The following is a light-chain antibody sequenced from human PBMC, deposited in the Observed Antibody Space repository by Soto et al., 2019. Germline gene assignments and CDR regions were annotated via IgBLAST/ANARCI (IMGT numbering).Light chain of an antibody. V-gene: IGKV1-39*01. J-gene: IGKJ3*01. CDR3: QQSYSTPRN. CDR2: AAS. Sequence: DIQMTQSPSSLSASVGDRFAVTCLASQSISSYLNWYQQKPGKAPKLLIYAASSLQSGVPSRFSGSGSGTDFTLTISSLQPEDFATYYCQQSYSTPRNFGPGTKVDIK. CDR1: QSISSY.